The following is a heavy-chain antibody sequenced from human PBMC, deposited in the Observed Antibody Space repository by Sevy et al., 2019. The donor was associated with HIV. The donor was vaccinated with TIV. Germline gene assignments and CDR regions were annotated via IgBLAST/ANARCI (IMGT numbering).Heavy chain of an antibody. D-gene: IGHD1-26*01. CDR1: GGSITSLY. CDR2: IYYNGHI. CDR3: AGENAWGRGYS. J-gene: IGHJ4*02. V-gene: IGHV4-59*08. Sequence: SETLSLTCTVSGGSITSLYWNWIRQPPGKGLEWIANIYYNGHINYNPSLKSRDTLSLDTSKNQFALGLSSVTAADTAMYYCAGENAWGRGYSWGQGTLVTVSS.